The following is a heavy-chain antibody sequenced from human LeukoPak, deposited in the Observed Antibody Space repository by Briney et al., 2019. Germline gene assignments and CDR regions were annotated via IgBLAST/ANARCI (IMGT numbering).Heavy chain of an antibody. CDR2: VYYTGTT. Sequence: PSETLSLTCTASGGSISSTTYYWAWIRQPPGKGLEWIGHVYYTGTTYYNLSLKSRVTMSVDTSKNQFSLKLDSVTAADTAVYYCARCRSSYFYDSSGYDFDYWGQGTLVTVSS. CDR1: GGSISSTTYY. CDR3: ARCRSSYFYDSSGYDFDY. V-gene: IGHV4-39*01. J-gene: IGHJ4*02. D-gene: IGHD3-22*01.